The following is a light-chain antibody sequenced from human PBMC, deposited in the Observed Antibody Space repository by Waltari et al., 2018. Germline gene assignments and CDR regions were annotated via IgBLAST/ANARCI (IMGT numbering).Light chain of an antibody. V-gene: IGKV1-12*01. CDR3: QQANSFPIT. J-gene: IGKJ3*01. CDR1: QDIRNW. Sequence: DIQMTQSPSSVSASVGDRVTITCRASQDIRNWLAWYQQKPWKAPNLLIYATSSLQTGVPSRLSGSGSGTEFTLTISSLQPEDFATYYCQQANSFPITFGPGTKVDIK. CDR2: ATS.